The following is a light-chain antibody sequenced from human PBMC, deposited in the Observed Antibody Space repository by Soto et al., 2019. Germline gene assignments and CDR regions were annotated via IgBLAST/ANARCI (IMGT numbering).Light chain of an antibody. J-gene: IGKJ5*01. CDR1: QGISRY. CDR2: AAS. CDR3: QQLNGYPIT. Sequence: DIQLTQSPSFLSASVGDRVTITCRASQGISRYLSWYQQKPGKAPNLLIYAASTLQSGVPSRFSGSGSGTEFTLTISSLQPEDFATYYCQQLNGYPITFGQGTRL. V-gene: IGKV1-9*01.